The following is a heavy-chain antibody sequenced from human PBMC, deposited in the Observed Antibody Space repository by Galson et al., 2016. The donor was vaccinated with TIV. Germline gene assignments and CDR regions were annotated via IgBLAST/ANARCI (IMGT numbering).Heavy chain of an antibody. V-gene: IGHV1-69*10. D-gene: IGHD2-8*02. Sequence: SVKVSCKASGGTFRSPAINWVRQAPGQGLEWMGGIIPVLGIINYAQKFQGRLTITADKVTTTTTMELSSLRSEDTAVYYCARHDLWYYVGSWGQGALVIVSS. CDR3: ARHDLWYYVGS. J-gene: IGHJ4*02. CDR2: IIPVLGII. CDR1: GGTFRSPA.